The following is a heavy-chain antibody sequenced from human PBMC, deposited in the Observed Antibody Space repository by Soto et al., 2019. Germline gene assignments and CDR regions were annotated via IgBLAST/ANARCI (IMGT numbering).Heavy chain of an antibody. V-gene: IGHV4-59*08. D-gene: IGHD3-9*01. CDR1: GGSISTYY. Sequence: SETLSLTCTVSGGSISTYYWSWLRQPPGKRLEWIGYINYRGSTNYNPSLKSRVTISVDTSKNQFSLRLSSVTAADTAMSYCARSVGILTGPAAFDNSCDPWGQGTLVTVSS. CDR3: ARSVGILTGPAAFDNSCDP. CDR2: INYRGST. J-gene: IGHJ5*02.